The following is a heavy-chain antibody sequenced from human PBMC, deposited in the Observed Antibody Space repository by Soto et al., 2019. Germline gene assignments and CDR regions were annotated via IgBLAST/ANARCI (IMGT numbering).Heavy chain of an antibody. V-gene: IGHV1-8*01. CDR1: GYTFTSYD. CDR2: MNPNSGNT. Sequence: ASVKVSCKASGYTFTSYDINWVRQATGQGLEWMGWMNPNSGNTGYAQKFQGRVTMTRNTSISTAYMELSSLRSEDTAVYYCARGYPQHYDILTGYYHAGDYWGQGTLVTVSS. J-gene: IGHJ4*02. CDR3: ARGYPQHYDILTGYYHAGDY. D-gene: IGHD3-9*01.